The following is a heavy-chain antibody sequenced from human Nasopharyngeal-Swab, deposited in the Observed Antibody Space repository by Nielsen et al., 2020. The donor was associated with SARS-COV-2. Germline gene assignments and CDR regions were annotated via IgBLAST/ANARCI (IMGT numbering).Heavy chain of an antibody. CDR3: AKGEHDYGDYIYWFDP. V-gene: IGHV3-30*18. Sequence: GESLKISCAASGFTFSSYGMHWVRQAPGKGLEWVAVISYDGSNKYYADSVKGRFTISRDNSKNMLYLQMNSLRAEDTAVYYCAKGEHDYGDYIYWFDPWGQGTLVTVSS. CDR2: ISYDGSNK. CDR1: GFTFSSYG. D-gene: IGHD4-17*01. J-gene: IGHJ5*02.